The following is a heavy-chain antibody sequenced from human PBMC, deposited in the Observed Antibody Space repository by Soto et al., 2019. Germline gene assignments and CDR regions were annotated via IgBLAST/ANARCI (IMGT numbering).Heavy chain of an antibody. V-gene: IGHV1-69*02. Sequence: GASVKVSCKASGGTFSSYTIRWVRQAPGQGLEWMGRIIPILGIANYAQKFQGRVTITADKSTSTAYMELSSLRSEDTAVYYCARGNYAVAQGYGSGIDYWGQGTLVTVSS. J-gene: IGHJ4*02. D-gene: IGHD3-10*01. CDR2: IIPILGIA. CDR1: GGTFSSYT. CDR3: ARGNYAVAQGYGSGIDY.